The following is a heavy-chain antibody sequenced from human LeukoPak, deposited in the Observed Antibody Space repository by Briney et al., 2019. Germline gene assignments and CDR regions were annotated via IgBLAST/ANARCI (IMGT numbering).Heavy chain of an antibody. V-gene: IGHV4-39*07. CDR1: GASVSSSSYY. D-gene: IGHD6-25*01. CDR3: ARAANIRVEY. J-gene: IGHJ1*01. CDR2: LYHSGDT. Sequence: PSETLSLTCAVSGASVSSSSYYWVWIRQPPGGGLEWVGSLYHSGDTYYSPSLKSRVTISVDTSRNQVSLRLTSVTAADTALYYCARAANIRVEYWGQGSLVTVSS.